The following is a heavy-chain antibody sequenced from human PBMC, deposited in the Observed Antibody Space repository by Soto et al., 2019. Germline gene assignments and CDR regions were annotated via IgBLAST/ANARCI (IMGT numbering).Heavy chain of an antibody. Sequence: QVQLVQSGAEVKKPGSSVKVSCKASGGTFSSYAISWVRQAPGQGLEWMGGIIPIFGTANYAQKFQGRVMITADESTSTAYMELSSLRSEDTAVYYCVGMVRGVIITVGLADYWGQGTLVTVSS. V-gene: IGHV1-69*12. CDR1: GGTFSSYA. D-gene: IGHD3-10*01. CDR3: VGMVRGVIITVGLADY. J-gene: IGHJ4*02. CDR2: IIPIFGTA.